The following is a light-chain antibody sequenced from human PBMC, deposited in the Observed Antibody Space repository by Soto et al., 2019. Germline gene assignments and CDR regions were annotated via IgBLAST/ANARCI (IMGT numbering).Light chain of an antibody. CDR1: SSDVGGYNY. Sequence: QSALTQPASVSGSPGQSITISCTGTSSDVGGYNYVSWYKQHPGKVPKLMIYEVSNRPSGVSNRFSGSKSGNTASLTISGLQAEDEADYYCSSYTSISTPYVFGTGTKVTVL. V-gene: IGLV2-14*01. J-gene: IGLJ1*01. CDR3: SSYTSISTPYV. CDR2: EVS.